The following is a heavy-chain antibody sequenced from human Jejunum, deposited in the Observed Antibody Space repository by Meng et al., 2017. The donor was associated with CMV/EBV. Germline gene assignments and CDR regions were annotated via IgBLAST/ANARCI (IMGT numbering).Heavy chain of an antibody. CDR1: GFIFRNHW. CDR3: ARSVGRYNLFDP. J-gene: IGHJ5*02. CDR2: INGDGAST. V-gene: IGHV3-74*01. Sequence: AACGFIFRNHWVHWVRHAPGKGLVWVSRINGDGASTSYADSVKGRFTISRDNPRNTVYLEMNSVRAEDTAMYYCARSVGRYNLFDPWGQGTLVTVSS.